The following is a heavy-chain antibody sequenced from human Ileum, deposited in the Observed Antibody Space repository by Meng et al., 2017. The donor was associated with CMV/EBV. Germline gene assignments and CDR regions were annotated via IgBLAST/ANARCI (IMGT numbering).Heavy chain of an antibody. CDR2: INVDGSAT. V-gene: IGHV3-74*01. CDR3: VILPPGY. J-gene: IGHJ4*02. Sequence: VELLVRVVVLVQAGGCVGPTCGASGFILSNLLMHWVALVPGMGLMCGSRINVDGSATTNADSVKCRFTISRDNAKNTVYLQMNSLRDEDTAVYYCVILPPGYWGQGTLVTVSS. D-gene: IGHD2-21*02. CDR1: GFILSNLL.